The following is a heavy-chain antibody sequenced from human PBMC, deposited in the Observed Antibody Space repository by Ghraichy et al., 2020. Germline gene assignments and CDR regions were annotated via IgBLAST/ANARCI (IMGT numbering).Heavy chain of an antibody. CDR1: GGSISIYY. CDR2: ISNIGST. V-gene: IGHV4-59*01. J-gene: IGHJ4*02. Sequence: SQTLSLTCTVSGGSISIYYWNWIRQPPGKGLEWIGHISNIGSTTYNPSYNPSLKGRVPISVNPSKNQFSLQMSSVTAADTAMYYCARDRELGSWGPGTLVTVSS. D-gene: IGHD1-1*01. CDR3: ARDRELGS.